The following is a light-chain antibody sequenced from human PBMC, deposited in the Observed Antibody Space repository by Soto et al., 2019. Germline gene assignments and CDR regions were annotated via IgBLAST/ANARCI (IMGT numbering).Light chain of an antibody. CDR1: SSNIGAGYD. CDR3: QSYDSSRVV. Sequence: QAVVTQPPSVPGAPGQRVTISCTGNSSNIGAGYDVHWYQQFPGAAPKVLIHGNTNRPAGVPARFSGSKSGTSASLAITGLQAEDEADYYCQSYDSSRVVFGGGTKLTVL. J-gene: IGLJ2*01. CDR2: GNT. V-gene: IGLV1-40*01.